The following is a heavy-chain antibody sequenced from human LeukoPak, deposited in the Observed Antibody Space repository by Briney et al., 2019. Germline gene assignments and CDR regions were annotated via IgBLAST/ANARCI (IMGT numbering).Heavy chain of an antibody. V-gene: IGHV4-34*01. Sequence: SETLSLTCAVYGGSFSGYYWSWIRQPPGKGLEWIGEINHSGSTNCNPSLKSRVTISVDTSKNQFSLKLSSVTAADTAVYYCARAPSYYDSSGWGQGTLVTVSS. CDR1: GGSFSGYY. CDR3: ARAPSYYDSSG. J-gene: IGHJ4*02. CDR2: INHSGST. D-gene: IGHD3-22*01.